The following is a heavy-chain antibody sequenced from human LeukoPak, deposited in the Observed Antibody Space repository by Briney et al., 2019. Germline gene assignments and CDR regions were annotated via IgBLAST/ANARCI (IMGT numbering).Heavy chain of an antibody. J-gene: IGHJ5*02. CDR2: MYNSGST. CDR3: AAAGYGPRLNT. CDR1: GGSISSYH. V-gene: IGHV4-59*12. D-gene: IGHD5-18*01. Sequence: SETLSLTCTVSGGSISSYHWSWFRQAPGKGLEWIGYMYNSGSTNFNPSLKSRVTISVDTSKNQFSLKLSSVTAADTAMYYCAAAGYGPRLNTWGQGTRAPVSP.